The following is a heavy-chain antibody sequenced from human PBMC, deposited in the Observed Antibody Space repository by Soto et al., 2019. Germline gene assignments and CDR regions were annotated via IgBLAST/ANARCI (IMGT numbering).Heavy chain of an antibody. D-gene: IGHD3-22*01. CDR2: IYYSGST. Sequence: KASETLSLTCTVSGGSISTYYWGWIRQPPGKRLEWIGYIYYSGSTNYNPSLKSRVTISVDTSKNQFSLQLSSVTAADTAVYYCVRGFYDTSGYSSPFDSWGQGTLVTVSS. J-gene: IGHJ4*02. CDR1: GGSISTYY. CDR3: VRGFYDTSGYSSPFDS. V-gene: IGHV4-59*12.